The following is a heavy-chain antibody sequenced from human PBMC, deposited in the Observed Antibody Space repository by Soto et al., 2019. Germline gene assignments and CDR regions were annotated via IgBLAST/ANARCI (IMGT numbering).Heavy chain of an antibody. CDR2: IYYSGST. V-gene: IGHV4-30-4*01. CDR1: GGTITRGDHF. Sequence: PSETLSLTCSVSGGTITRGDHFWSWVRQSPGKGLEWLGYIYYSGSTYYNPSLKGRVMMTIDTSKHQFSLNLSSVTAADTAVCYCGRGQTAIDVWGQGTTVTVSS. CDR3: GRGQTAIDV. D-gene: IGHD5-18*01. J-gene: IGHJ6*02.